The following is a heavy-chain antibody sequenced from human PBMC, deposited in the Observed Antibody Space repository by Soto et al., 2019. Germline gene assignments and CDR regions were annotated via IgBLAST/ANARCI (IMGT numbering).Heavy chain of an antibody. D-gene: IGHD6-6*01. Sequence: GGSLRLSCVASGFSFGSYGMHWVRQAPGKGLEWLAVIWYDGSNAYYADSVKGRFTIPRDNSKNTLYLQMNSLRAEDTAVYYCAREINSSSSPWGQGTLVTVSS. CDR1: GFSFGSYG. V-gene: IGHV3-33*01. CDR2: IWYDGSNA. J-gene: IGHJ5*02. CDR3: AREINSSSSP.